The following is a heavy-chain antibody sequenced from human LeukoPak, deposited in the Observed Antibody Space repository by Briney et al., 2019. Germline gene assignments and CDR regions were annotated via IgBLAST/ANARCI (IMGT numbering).Heavy chain of an antibody. CDR2: ISSSSSTI. Sequence: GGSLRLSCAASGFTFSSYSMNWVRQAPGKGLEWVSYISSSSSTIYYADSVKGRFTISRDNAKNSLYLQMNSLGAEDTAVYYCARCAYSSSWLIDYWGQGTLVTVSS. J-gene: IGHJ4*02. V-gene: IGHV3-48*04. D-gene: IGHD6-13*01. CDR1: GFTFSSYS. CDR3: ARCAYSSSWLIDY.